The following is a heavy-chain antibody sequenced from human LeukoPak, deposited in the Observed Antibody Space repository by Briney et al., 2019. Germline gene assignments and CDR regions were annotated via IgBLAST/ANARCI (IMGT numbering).Heavy chain of an antibody. J-gene: IGHJ4*02. Sequence: GGSLRLSCAASGFTFSSYAMSWVRQAPGKGLEWVSAISGSGGSTYYADSVKGRFTISRDNSKNTLYLQMNSLRAEDTAVYYCAKVIAAAGTSTMYFDYWGQGTLVTVSS. CDR2: ISGSGGST. CDR1: GFTFSSYA. CDR3: AKVIAAAGTSTMYFDY. D-gene: IGHD6-13*01. V-gene: IGHV3-23*01.